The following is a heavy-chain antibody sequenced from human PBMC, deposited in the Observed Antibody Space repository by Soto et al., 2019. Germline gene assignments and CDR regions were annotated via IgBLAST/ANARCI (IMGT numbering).Heavy chain of an antibody. CDR2: IIPIFGTA. J-gene: IGHJ4*02. Sequence: QVQLVQSGAEVKKPGSSVKVSCKASGGTFSSYAISWVRQAPGQGLEWMGGIIPIFGTANYAQKFQCRVTITADKSTSTAYMELSSLRSEDTAVYYCAREAGYCSGGSCYSDYWGQGTLVTVSS. CDR1: GGTFSSYA. V-gene: IGHV1-69*06. D-gene: IGHD2-15*01. CDR3: AREAGYCSGGSCYSDY.